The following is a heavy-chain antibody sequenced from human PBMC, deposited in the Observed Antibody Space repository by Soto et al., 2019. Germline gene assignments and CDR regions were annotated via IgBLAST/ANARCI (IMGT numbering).Heavy chain of an antibody. V-gene: IGHV1-69*01. CDR2: IIPISETT. Sequence: QVQLVQYGAEVKKPGSSVKVSCKASGCTFSSYAISWVRQAPGHGLEWMGGIIPISETTNYAQKFQGRVTITADESKSTAYMELSSLISEDTAVYYCARSQGSSTSLEIYYYYYYGMDVWGQGTTVTVSS. CDR1: GCTFSSYA. J-gene: IGHJ6*02. CDR3: ARSQGSSTSLEIYYYYYYGMDV. D-gene: IGHD2-2*01.